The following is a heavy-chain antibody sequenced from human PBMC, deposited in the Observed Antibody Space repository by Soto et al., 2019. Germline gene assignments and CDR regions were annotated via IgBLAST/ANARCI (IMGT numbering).Heavy chain of an antibody. Sequence: ASETLSLTCAVSGGSISSGGYSWSWIRQPPGKGLEWIGYIYHSGSTYYNPSLKSRVTISVDRSKNQFSLKLSSVTAADTAVYYCARGDSGSAFDYWGQGTLVTVSS. CDR2: IYHSGST. J-gene: IGHJ4*02. V-gene: IGHV4-30-2*01. CDR3: ARGDSGSAFDY. CDR1: GGSISSGGYS. D-gene: IGHD3-10*01.